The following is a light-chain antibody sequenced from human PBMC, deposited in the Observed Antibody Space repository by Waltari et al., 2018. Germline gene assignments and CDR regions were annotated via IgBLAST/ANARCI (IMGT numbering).Light chain of an antibody. CDR1: LVSPATTSY. CDR3: SLYMGSGIWV. J-gene: IGLJ3*02. CDR2: KGK. V-gene: IGLV8-61*01. Sequence: VLTLVGSVSVPRGGTVTRACGFCLVSPATTSYATWYQQTPGQAQRTLVYKGKSRSAGVHDRFSGSILGNKAALTISGVQADDECDYYCSLYMGSGIWVFGGGTKLTVL.